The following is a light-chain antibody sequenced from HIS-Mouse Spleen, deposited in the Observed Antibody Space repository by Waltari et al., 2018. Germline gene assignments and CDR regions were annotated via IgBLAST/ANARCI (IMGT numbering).Light chain of an antibody. CDR1: QGISSA. CDR3: QQFNSYPPYT. J-gene: IGKJ2*01. V-gene: IGKV1-13*02. Sequence: IQLTQSPSSLSASVGDRVTITCRASQGISSALAWYQQKPGKAPKLLIYDASSLESGVPSRFSGSGSGTDFTLTISSLQPEDFATYYCQQFNSYPPYTFGQGTKLEIK. CDR2: DAS.